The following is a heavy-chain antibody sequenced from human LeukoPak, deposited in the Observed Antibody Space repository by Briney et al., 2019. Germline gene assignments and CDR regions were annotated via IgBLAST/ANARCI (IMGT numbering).Heavy chain of an antibody. J-gene: IGHJ4*02. D-gene: IGHD3-22*01. CDR1: GGSISSSSYY. V-gene: IGHV4-39*07. Sequence: SETLSLTCTVSGGSISSSSYYWGWIRQPPGKGLEWIGSIYYSGSTNYNPSLKSRVTISVDTSKNQFSLKLSSVTAADTAVYYCATSGRGDYYDSSGDWGQGTLDTVSS. CDR2: IYYSGST. CDR3: ATSGRGDYYDSSGD.